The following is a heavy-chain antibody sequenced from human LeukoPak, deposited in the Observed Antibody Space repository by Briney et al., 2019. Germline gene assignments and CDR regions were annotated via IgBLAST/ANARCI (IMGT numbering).Heavy chain of an antibody. Sequence: ASVKVSCKTSGYTFTSYAMNWVRQAPGQGLEWMGWINTNTGNPTYAQGFTGRFVFSFDPSVSTAYLQISGLQAEDTAVYYCARGFQLERRRGMDVWGQGTTVTVSS. D-gene: IGHD1-1*01. V-gene: IGHV7-4-1*02. CDR3: ARGFQLERRRGMDV. CDR1: GYTFTSYA. J-gene: IGHJ6*02. CDR2: INTNTGNP.